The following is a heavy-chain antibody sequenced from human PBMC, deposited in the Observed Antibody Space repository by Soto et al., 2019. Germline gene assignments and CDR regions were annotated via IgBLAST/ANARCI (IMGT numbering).Heavy chain of an antibody. Sequence: LRLSCAASGFTFDDYAMHWVRQAPGKGLEWVSGISWNSGSIGYADSVKGRFTISRDNAKNSLYLQMNSLRAEDTALYYCAKGGLLLSYNWFDPWGQGTLVTVSS. V-gene: IGHV3-9*01. CDR3: AKGGLLLSYNWFDP. CDR2: ISWNSGSI. D-gene: IGHD2-21*02. J-gene: IGHJ5*02. CDR1: GFTFDDYA.